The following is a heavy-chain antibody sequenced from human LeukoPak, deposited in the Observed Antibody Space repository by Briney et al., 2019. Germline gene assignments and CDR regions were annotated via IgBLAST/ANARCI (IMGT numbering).Heavy chain of an antibody. CDR1: GFTFSSYS. CDR3: ARKVVPAAIWYYFDY. D-gene: IGHD2-2*01. J-gene: IGHJ4*02. V-gene: IGHV3-21*01. CDR2: ISSSSSYI. Sequence: PGGSLRLSCAASGFTFSSYSMNWVRQAPGKGLEWVSSISSSSSYIYYADSVKGRFTISRDNAKNSLYLQMNSLRAEDTAVYYCARKVVPAAIWYYFDYWGQGTLFTVSS.